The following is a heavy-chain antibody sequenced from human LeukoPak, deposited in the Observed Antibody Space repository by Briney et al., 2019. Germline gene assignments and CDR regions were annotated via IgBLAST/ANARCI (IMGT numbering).Heavy chain of an antibody. J-gene: IGHJ4*02. D-gene: IGHD3-10*01. CDR1: GFTFSSDW. CDR2: INSDGSSR. CDR3: AKDMTPYGSGPFDY. V-gene: IGHV3-74*01. Sequence: GGSLRLSCAGSGFTFSSDWMHWVRQAPGKGLVWLSRINSDGSSRSYADSVKGRFTISRDNAKNSLYLQMNSLRAEDTALYYCAKDMTPYGSGPFDYWGQGTLVTVSS.